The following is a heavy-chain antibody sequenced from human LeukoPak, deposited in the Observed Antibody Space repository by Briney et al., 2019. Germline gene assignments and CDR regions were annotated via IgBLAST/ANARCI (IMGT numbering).Heavy chain of an antibody. J-gene: IGHJ4*02. V-gene: IGHV4-59*08. CDR2: VYYSGST. Sequence: SETLSLTCVVSGGSFSGYYWGWIRQPPGRGLEWIGYVYYSGSTNYNPSLKSRVTISVDTSKNQFSLKLSSVTAADTAVYYCARERGYSYGPTYFDYWGQGTLVTVSS. CDR1: GGSFSGYY. D-gene: IGHD5-18*01. CDR3: ARERGYSYGPTYFDY.